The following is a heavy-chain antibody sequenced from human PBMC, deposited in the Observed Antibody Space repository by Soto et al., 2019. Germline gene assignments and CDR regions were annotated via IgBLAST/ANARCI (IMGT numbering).Heavy chain of an antibody. Sequence: QVQLVQSGAEVKKPGSSVKVSCKASGGTFSSYTISWVRQAPGQGLEWMGRIIPILGIANYAQKFQGRVTIPADKSTSTAYMELGSLRSEDTAVYYCARVENRYWGEGGVYFDYWGQGTLVTVSS. J-gene: IGHJ4*02. CDR2: IIPILGIA. V-gene: IGHV1-69*02. D-gene: IGHD2-8*02. CDR3: ARVENRYWGEGGVYFDY. CDR1: GGTFSSYT.